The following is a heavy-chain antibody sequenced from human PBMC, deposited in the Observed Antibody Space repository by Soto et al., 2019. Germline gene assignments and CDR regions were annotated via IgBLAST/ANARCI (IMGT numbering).Heavy chain of an antibody. CDR3: ARLVFIFGFLSGYYNVHHYYGIDG. Sequence: PGESLKISCKGSGYSFTSYWIGWVRHMPGKGLKWMGIIYPGDSDTRYSPSFQGQVTISADKSISTAYLQWSSLKAWGTARYYCARLVFIFGFLSGYYNVHHYYGIDGWCQGTMVTVSS. CDR1: GYSFTSYW. V-gene: IGHV5-51*01. CDR2: IYPGDSDT. J-gene: IGHJ6*02. D-gene: IGHD3-3*01.